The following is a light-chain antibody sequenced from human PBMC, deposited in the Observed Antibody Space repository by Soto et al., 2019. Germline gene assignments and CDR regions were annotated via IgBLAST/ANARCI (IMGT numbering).Light chain of an antibody. CDR1: QSVSSNF. J-gene: IGKJ1*01. V-gene: IGKV3-20*01. CDR3: QQYGSSPRT. Sequence: EIVLAQSPGTLSLSPGERTTLSGRASQSVSSNFLAWYQQKTGQAPRLLIYGASNRATGIPDRFSGSGSGTDFTLTISRLEPEDFAVYYCQQYGSSPRTFGQGTRWIS. CDR2: GAS.